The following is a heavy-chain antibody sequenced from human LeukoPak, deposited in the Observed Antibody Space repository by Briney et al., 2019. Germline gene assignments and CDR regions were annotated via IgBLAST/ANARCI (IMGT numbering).Heavy chain of an antibody. CDR2: IDKTSSNI. CDR1: GFIFTDYS. Sequence: GGSLRLSCAASGFIFTDYSINWVRQAPGKGLEWISYIDKTSSNIYYADSVKGRFTISRDNAKNSLYLQMNSLRDEDTAIYYCARESYWGSSAKGFDYWGQGTLVTVSS. J-gene: IGHJ4*02. V-gene: IGHV3-48*02. CDR3: ARESYWGSSAKGFDY. D-gene: IGHD7-27*01.